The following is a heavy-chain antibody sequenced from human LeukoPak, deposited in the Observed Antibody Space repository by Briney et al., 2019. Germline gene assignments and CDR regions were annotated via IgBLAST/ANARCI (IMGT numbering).Heavy chain of an antibody. D-gene: IGHD3-10*02. CDR3: AKELDTMFFDY. Sequence: GGTLRLSCATSGFNFDRYTIHWVRQAPGKGLEWVSLAGWAGGTTFYSDSVRGRFTISRDSGRKSVYLQMNSLTTDDTAFYFCAKELDTMFFDYWGQGALVTVSS. J-gene: IGHJ4*02. CDR2: AGWAGGTT. V-gene: IGHV3-43*01. CDR1: GFNFDRYT.